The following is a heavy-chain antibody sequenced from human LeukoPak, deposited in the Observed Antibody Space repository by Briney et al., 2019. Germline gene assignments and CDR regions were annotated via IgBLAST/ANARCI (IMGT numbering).Heavy chain of an antibody. J-gene: IGHJ4*02. CDR1: GFTSSSYG. CDR2: ISYDGNNK. V-gene: IGHV3-30*18. CDR3: AKDRRLYIVATISDFDY. D-gene: IGHD5-12*01. Sequence: GGSLRLSCAASGFTSSSYGMHWVRQAPGKGLEWVAVISYDGNNKYYADSVKGRFTISRDNSKNTVYPQMNSLRAEDTAVYYCAKDRRLYIVATISDFDYWGQGTLVTVSS.